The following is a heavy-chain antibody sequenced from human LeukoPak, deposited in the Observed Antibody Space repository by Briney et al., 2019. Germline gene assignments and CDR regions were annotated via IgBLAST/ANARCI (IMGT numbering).Heavy chain of an antibody. CDR1: GYSFTSYW. V-gene: IGHV5-10-1*01. Sequence: GEPLRISCKGSGYSFTSYWISWVRQMPGKGLEWMGRIDPSDSYTNYSPTFQGHVTISADKSISTAYLQWSSLKASDTAMYYCASHGYSSSWSFDYWGQGTLVTVSS. CDR2: IDPSDSYT. J-gene: IGHJ4*02. CDR3: ASHGYSSSWSFDY. D-gene: IGHD6-13*01.